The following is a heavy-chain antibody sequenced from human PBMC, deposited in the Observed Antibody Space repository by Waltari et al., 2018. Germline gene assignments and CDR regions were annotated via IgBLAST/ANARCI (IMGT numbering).Heavy chain of an antibody. D-gene: IGHD5-12*01. CDR3: ARHWKKSGYRFDP. J-gene: IGHJ5*02. V-gene: IGHV4-39*01. CDR1: GGSISSSRYY. CDR2: IYYSGSTYYGGST. Sequence: QLQLQESGPGLVKPSETLSLTCTVSGGSISSSRYYWGWIRQSPGKGLEWIGNIYYSGSTYYGGSTYYKPTLKSRVSISGDTSKNQFSLKLSSVTAADTAVYYCARHWKKSGYRFDPWGQGTLVTVSS.